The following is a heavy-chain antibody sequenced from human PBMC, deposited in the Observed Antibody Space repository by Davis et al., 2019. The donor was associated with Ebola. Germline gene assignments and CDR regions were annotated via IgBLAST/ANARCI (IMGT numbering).Heavy chain of an antibody. J-gene: IGHJ4*02. D-gene: IGHD3-22*01. CDR2: ISYHESNK. Sequence: GESLKISCAASGFTFNTYGMHWVRQAPGKGLDWVAVISYHESNKNYADSVKGRFTISRDNSKNTLYLQMNSLRLEDTAVYYCAKDGPVPNYYHSSGYSLAVDYWGQGTLVTVSS. CDR1: GFTFNTYG. CDR3: AKDGPVPNYYHSSGYSLAVDY. V-gene: IGHV3-30*18.